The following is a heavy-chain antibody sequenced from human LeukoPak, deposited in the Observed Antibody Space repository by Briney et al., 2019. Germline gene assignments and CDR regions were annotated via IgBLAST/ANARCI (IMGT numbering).Heavy chain of an antibody. CDR2: IYYTGST. Sequence: PSETLSLTCGVSGGAITNYYWNWIRQAPGKGLEWLGYIYYTGSTTYNPSVKSRITISLDTSKKQISLKLRSVTAADTAVYYCARGRTTSGFDYWGQGTLVTVSS. J-gene: IGHJ4*02. CDR3: ARGRTTSGFDY. CDR1: GGAITNYY. D-gene: IGHD2-2*01. V-gene: IGHV4-59*01.